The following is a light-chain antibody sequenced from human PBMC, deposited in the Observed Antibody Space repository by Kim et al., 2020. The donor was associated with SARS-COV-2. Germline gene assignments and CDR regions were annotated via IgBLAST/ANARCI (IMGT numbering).Light chain of an antibody. CDR2: DTS. J-gene: IGKJ1*01. Sequence: PGERATLSCRATQTVSSNNLAWYQQKPGQAPRLVIYDTSTRATGIPDRFSGSGSGTDFTLAITRLEPDNFSVYYCQQYGTLPWTFGQGTKVE. CDR3: QQYGTLPWT. CDR1: QTVSSNN. V-gene: IGKV3-20*01.